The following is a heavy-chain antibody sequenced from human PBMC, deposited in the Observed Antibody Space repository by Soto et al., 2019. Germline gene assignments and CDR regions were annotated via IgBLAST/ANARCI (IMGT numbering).Heavy chain of an antibody. J-gene: IGHJ4*02. CDR1: GGSITTGGYY. CDR2: RYYSEST. V-gene: IGHV4-31*03. CDR3: ARTKCSGGSCYSWSLDY. Sequence: SETLSLTCTVSGGSITTGGYYWSWIRQLPGKGLEWIGHRYYSESTYYNPSLKSRVSISLDTSKNQFSLKLSFGTAADTAMYYCARTKCSGGSCYSWSLDYWGQGTPVTVSS. D-gene: IGHD2-15*01.